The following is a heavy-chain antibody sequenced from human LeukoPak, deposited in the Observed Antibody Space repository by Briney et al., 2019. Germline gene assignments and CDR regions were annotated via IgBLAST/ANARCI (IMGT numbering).Heavy chain of an antibody. V-gene: IGHV1-69*13. J-gene: IGHJ4*02. D-gene: IGHD3-10*01. CDR1: GGTFSSYA. CDR3: ARFLDYYGSGRFYYFDY. Sequence: SVKVSCKASGGTFSSYAISWVRQAPGQGLEWMGGIIPILGTANYAQKFQGRVTITADESTSTAYMELRSLRSDDTAVYYCARFLDYYGSGRFYYFDYWGQGTLVTVSS. CDR2: IIPILGTA.